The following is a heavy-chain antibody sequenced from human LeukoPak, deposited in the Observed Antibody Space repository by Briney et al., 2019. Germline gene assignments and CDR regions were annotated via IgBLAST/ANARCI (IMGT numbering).Heavy chain of an antibody. CDR2: IYWDDDK. D-gene: IGHD2-15*01. CDR1: GFSLSTGGVG. CDR3: AHRPELLYCSGGSYTTYFDC. V-gene: IGHV2-5*02. J-gene: IGHJ4*02. Sequence: SGPTLVNPTQTLTLTCTFSGFSLSTGGVGVGWIRQPPGKALEWLALIYWDDDKRYSPSLKGRLTITKDTSKNQVVLTMTNMDPVDTATYYCAHRPELLYCSGGSYTTYFDCWGQGTLVTVSS.